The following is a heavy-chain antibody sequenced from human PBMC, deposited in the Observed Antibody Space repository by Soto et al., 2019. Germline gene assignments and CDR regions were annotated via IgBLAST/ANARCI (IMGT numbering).Heavy chain of an antibody. J-gene: IGHJ6*02. V-gene: IGHV3-33*01. CDR1: GFTFSSYG. Sequence: QVQLVESGGGVVQPGRSLRLSCAASGFTFSSYGMHWVRQAPGKGLEWVAVIWYDGSNKYYADSVKGRFTISRDNSKNTLYLQMNSLRAEDTAVYYCARVRGTTVTWVYYYYGMDVWGQGTTVTVSS. D-gene: IGHD4-4*01. CDR2: IWYDGSNK. CDR3: ARVRGTTVTWVYYYYGMDV.